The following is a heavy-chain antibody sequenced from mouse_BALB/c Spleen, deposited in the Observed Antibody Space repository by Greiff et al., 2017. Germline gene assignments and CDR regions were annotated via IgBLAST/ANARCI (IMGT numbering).Heavy chain of an antibody. CDR3: ARRGDYDEGFAY. V-gene: IGHV3-2*02. CDR1: GYSITSDYA. D-gene: IGHD2-4*01. Sequence: ESGPGLVKPSQSLSLTCTVTGYSITSDYAWNWLRQFPGNKLEWMGYISYSGSTSYNPSLKSRISITRDTSKNQFFLQLNSVTTEDTATYYCARRGDYDEGFAYWGQGTLVTVSA. CDR2: ISYSGST. J-gene: IGHJ3*01.